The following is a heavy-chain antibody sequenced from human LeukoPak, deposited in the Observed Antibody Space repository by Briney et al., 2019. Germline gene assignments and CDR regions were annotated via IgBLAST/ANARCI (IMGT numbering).Heavy chain of an antibody. J-gene: IGHJ4*02. CDR3: AREVYCSHTTCYYFDY. V-gene: IGHV3-21*01. D-gene: IGHD2/OR15-2a*01. CDR1: GFTFSSYS. CDR2: ISDSSRYI. Sequence: GGSLRLSCAASGFTFSSYSMNWVRQAPGKGLEWVSSISDSSRYIFYADSVKGRFTISRDNAKDSLYLQMNSLRAEDTAVYYCAREVYCSHTTCYYFDYWGLGTLVTVSS.